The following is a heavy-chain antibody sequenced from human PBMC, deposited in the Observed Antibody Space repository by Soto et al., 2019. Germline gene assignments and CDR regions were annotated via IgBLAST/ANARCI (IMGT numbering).Heavy chain of an antibody. J-gene: IGHJ4*02. CDR3: ARARGARYFDY. CDR2: IYYSGST. CDR1: GGSISSGDYY. D-gene: IGHD2-15*01. V-gene: IGHV4-30-4*01. Sequence: QVQLQESGPGLVKPSQTLSLTCTVSGGSISSGDYYWSWIRQPPGKGLEWIGYIYYSGSTYYNPSLKSRVTISVDTSKHHFSLKLSSVTAADTDVYYCARARGARYFDYWGQGTLVTVSS.